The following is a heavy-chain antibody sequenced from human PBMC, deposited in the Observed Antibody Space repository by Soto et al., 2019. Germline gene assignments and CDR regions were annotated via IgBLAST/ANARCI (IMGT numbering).Heavy chain of an antibody. J-gene: IGHJ4*02. V-gene: IGHV1-18*01. Sequence: QDQLVQSGAEVQKPWASVKVSCKGSGYTFTDYGILWLRQAPGQGLEWMGWISIYYGNTDYSQKFQGRVTMTRDISRSTAYMELTSLRSEDTAVYYCARLPSEKYAYDFWGQGTPVTVSS. CDR1: GYTFTDYG. CDR3: ARLPSEKYAYDF. D-gene: IGHD2-2*01. CDR2: ISIYYGNT.